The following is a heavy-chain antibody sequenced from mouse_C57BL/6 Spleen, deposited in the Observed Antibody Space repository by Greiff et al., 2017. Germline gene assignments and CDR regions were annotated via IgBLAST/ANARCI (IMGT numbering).Heavy chain of an antibody. D-gene: IGHD3-3*01. CDR3: ARGRDGNFDY. Sequence: EVKLQQSGGGLVKPGGSLKLSCAASGFTFSDYGMHWVRQAPEKGLEWVAYISSGSSTIYYADTVKGRFTISRDNAKNTLFLQMTSLRSEDTAMYYCARGRDGNFDYWGQGTTLTVSS. CDR2: ISSGSSTI. CDR1: GFTFSDYG. J-gene: IGHJ2*01. V-gene: IGHV5-17*01.